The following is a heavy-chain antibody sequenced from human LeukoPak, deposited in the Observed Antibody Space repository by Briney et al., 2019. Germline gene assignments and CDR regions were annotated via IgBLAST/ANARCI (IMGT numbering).Heavy chain of an antibody. D-gene: IGHD3-3*01. CDR2: IYYSGST. CDR1: GGSISSYY. CDR3: ARVGIDYYFDY. J-gene: IGHJ4*02. Sequence: PSETLSLTCTVPGGSISSYYWSWIRRPPGKGLEWIGYIYYSGSTNYNPSLKSRVTISVDTSKNQFSLKLSSVTAADTAVYYCARVGIDYYFDYWGQGTLVTVSS. V-gene: IGHV4-59*01.